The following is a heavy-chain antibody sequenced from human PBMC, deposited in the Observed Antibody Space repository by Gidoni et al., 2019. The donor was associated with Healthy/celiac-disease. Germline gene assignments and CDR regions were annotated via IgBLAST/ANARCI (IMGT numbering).Heavy chain of an antibody. Sequence: QVQLQESGPGLVKPSETLSLTCTVSGGSISSYYWSWIRQPPGKGLEWIGYIYYSGSTNYNPSLKSRVTISVDTSKNQFSLKLSSVTAADTAVYYCARFYDSSGYYSGGFDYWGQGTLVTVSS. D-gene: IGHD3-22*01. V-gene: IGHV4-59*01. CDR3: ARFYDSSGYYSGGFDY. CDR1: GGSISSYY. CDR2: IYYSGST. J-gene: IGHJ4*02.